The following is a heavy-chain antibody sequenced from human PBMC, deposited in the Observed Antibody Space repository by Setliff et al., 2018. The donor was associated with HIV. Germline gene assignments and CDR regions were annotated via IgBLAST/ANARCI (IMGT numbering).Heavy chain of an antibody. J-gene: IGHJ5*02. CDR3: ARSGGGWYNWFEP. D-gene: IGHD3-16*01. V-gene: IGHV1-69-2*01. CDR2: VNPEDGET. Sequence: ASVKVSCKTSGYFFSEFYIHWVQQAPGKGLEWMGRVNPEDGETIYAEKFQGRVTITTDTSTDTAYMELSSLRFDDTAVYYCARSGGGWYNWFEPWGPGTPVTVS. CDR1: GYFFSEFY.